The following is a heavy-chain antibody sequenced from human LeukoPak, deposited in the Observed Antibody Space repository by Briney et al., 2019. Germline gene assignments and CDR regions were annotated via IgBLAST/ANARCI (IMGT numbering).Heavy chain of an antibody. V-gene: IGHV4-34*01. Sequence: ETLSLTCAVYGGSLSNYYWSWIRQPPGKGLEWVGEINHSGSTKFNPSLKSRVTILVDMSKSQFSLELRSVTAADTAVYYCARGPASGSDFAWFDPWGQGTLVTVSS. CDR1: GGSLSNYY. D-gene: IGHD3-10*01. CDR2: INHSGST. CDR3: ARGPASGSDFAWFDP. J-gene: IGHJ5*02.